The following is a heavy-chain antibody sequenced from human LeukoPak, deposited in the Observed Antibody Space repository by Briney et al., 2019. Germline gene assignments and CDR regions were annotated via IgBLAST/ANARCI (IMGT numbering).Heavy chain of an antibody. Sequence: AASVKVSCKASGGTFSSYAISWVRQAPGQGLEWMGGIIPIFGTANYAQKFQGRVTITADESTSTAYIELSSLRSEDTAVYYCARARSGWYLDYWGQGTLVTVSS. J-gene: IGHJ4*02. CDR2: IIPIFGTA. CDR1: GGTFSSYA. D-gene: IGHD6-19*01. V-gene: IGHV1-69*01. CDR3: ARARSGWYLDY.